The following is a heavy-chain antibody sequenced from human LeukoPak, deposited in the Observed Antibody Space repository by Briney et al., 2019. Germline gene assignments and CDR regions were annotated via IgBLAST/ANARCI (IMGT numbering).Heavy chain of an antibody. D-gene: IGHD1-26*01. CDR2: IYYSGST. Sequence: SETLSLTCTVSGGSISSYYWSWIRQPPGKGLEWIGYIYYSGSTNYNPSLKSRVTTSVDTSKNQFSLKLSSVTAADTAVYYCARWSGSYRGYYFDYWGQGTLVTVSS. CDR3: ARWSGSYRGYYFDY. J-gene: IGHJ4*02. CDR1: GGSISSYY. V-gene: IGHV4-59*08.